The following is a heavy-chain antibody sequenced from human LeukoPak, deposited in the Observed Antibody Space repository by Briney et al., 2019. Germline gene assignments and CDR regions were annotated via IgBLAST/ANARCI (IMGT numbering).Heavy chain of an antibody. Sequence: SETLSLTCAVSGGSISSSNWWSWVRQPPGKGLEWIGEIYHSGSTNYNPSLKSRVTISVDKSKNQFSLKLSSVTAADTAVYYCARAVLLWFGELGTFDPWGQGTLVTVSS. CDR3: ARAVLLWFGELGTFDP. CDR1: GGSISSSNW. CDR2: IYHSGST. V-gene: IGHV4-4*02. J-gene: IGHJ5*02. D-gene: IGHD3-10*01.